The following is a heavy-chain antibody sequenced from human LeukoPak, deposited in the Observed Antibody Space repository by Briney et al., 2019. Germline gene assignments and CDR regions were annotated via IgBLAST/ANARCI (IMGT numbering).Heavy chain of an antibody. V-gene: IGHV4-38-2*02. CDR2: IYHSGST. CDR3: ARDVSQVVVDGAFDI. D-gene: IGHD2-15*01. J-gene: IGHJ3*02. CDR1: GYSISSGYY. Sequence: SETLSLTCTVSGYSISSGYYWGWIRQPPGKGLEWIGSIYHSGSTYYNPSLKSRVTISVDTSKNQFSLKLSSVTAADTAVYYCARDVSQVVVDGAFDIWGQGTMVTVSS.